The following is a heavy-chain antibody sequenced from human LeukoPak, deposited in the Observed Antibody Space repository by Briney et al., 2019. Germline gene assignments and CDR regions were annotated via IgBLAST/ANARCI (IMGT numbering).Heavy chain of an antibody. V-gene: IGHV4-59*01. J-gene: IGHJ4*02. CDR3: ARESPYGSGEYYFDY. CDR2: IYYSGST. CDR1: GGSISSYY. Sequence: SETLSLTCTVSGGSISSYYWSWIRQPPGKGLEWIGYIYYSGSTNYNPSLKSRVTISVDTSKNQFSLKLSSVTAADTAVYYCARESPYGSGEYYFDYWGQGTLVTVSS. D-gene: IGHD3-10*01.